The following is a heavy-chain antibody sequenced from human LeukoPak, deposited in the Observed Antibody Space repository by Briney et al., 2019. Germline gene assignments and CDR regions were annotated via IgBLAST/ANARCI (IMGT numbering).Heavy chain of an antibody. CDR3: ARHLSGVTGYTYGRGIDY. CDR2: IKKDGSEK. Sequence: GGSLRLSCAAAGFTFSSYWMSWVRQAPGKGLEWVANIKKDGSEKYYVDSVKGRFTISRDNAKTSLYLQMISLRAEDTAVYYCARHLSGVTGYTYGRGIDYWGQGTLVTVSS. J-gene: IGHJ4*02. D-gene: IGHD5-18*01. CDR1: GFTFSSYW. V-gene: IGHV3-7*01.